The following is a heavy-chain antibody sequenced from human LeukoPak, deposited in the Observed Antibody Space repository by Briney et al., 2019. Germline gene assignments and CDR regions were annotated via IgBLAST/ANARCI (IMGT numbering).Heavy chain of an antibody. V-gene: IGHV3-23*01. Sequence: GGSLRLSCAASGFTFSSYAMSWVRQAPGKGLEWVSAISGSGGSTYYADSVKGRFTISRDNSKNTLYLQMNSLKTEDTAVYYCTTDRVTMIVVVTLWGQGTLVTVSS. CDR2: ISGSGGST. J-gene: IGHJ4*02. CDR3: TTDRVTMIVVVTL. CDR1: GFTFSSYA. D-gene: IGHD3-22*01.